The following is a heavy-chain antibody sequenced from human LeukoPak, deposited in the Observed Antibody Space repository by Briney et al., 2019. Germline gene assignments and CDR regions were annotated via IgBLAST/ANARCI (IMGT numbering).Heavy chain of an antibody. CDR1: GYTFTSYD. D-gene: IGHD2-2*03. V-gene: IGHV1-8*01. J-gene: IGHJ4*02. CDR2: MNPNSTNT. Sequence: ASVTVSCKASGYTFTSYDINWVRQATGQGLEWMGWMNPNSTNTGYAQKFQGRVTMTRDTSIITAYMELSSLRSDDTAIYYCAGDRALDTGYYFDTWGQGTLVTVSS. CDR3: AGDRALDTGYYFDT.